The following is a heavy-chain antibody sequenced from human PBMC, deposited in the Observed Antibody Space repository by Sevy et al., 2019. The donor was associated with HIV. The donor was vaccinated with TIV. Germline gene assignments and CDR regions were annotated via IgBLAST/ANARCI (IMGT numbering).Heavy chain of an antibody. J-gene: IGHJ3*02. D-gene: IGHD6-19*01. CDR3: AIDVIAVAGDDAFDI. CDR2: IIPIFGTA. Sequence: ASVKVSCKASGGTFSSYAISWVRQAPGQGLEWMGGIIPIFGTANYAQKFQGRLTITADESTSTAYMELSSLRSEATGVYYCAIDVIAVAGDDAFDIWGQVTMVTVSS. CDR1: GGTFSSYA. V-gene: IGHV1-69*13.